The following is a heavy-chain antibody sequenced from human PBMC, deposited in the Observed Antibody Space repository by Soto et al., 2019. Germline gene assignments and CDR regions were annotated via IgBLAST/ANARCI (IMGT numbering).Heavy chain of an antibody. D-gene: IGHD6-13*01. Sequence: GGSLRLSCAASGFTFSSYAMHWVRQAPGKGLEWVAVISYDGSNKYYADSVKGRFTISRDNSKNTLYLQMNSLRAEDTAVYYCARETIAAAGPTLFDYWGQGTLVTVSS. CDR3: ARETIAAAGPTLFDY. V-gene: IGHV3-30-3*01. J-gene: IGHJ4*02. CDR2: ISYDGSNK. CDR1: GFTFSSYA.